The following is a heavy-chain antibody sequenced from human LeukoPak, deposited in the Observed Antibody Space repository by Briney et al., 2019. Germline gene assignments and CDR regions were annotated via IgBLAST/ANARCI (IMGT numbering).Heavy chain of an antibody. CDR2: MSYSGTS. V-gene: IGHV4-59*08. CDR1: GGSIKTYY. Sequence: SETLSLTCTVSGGSIKTYYWSWSRQSPGKGLEWIGSMSYSGTSNYIPSLKSRVSMTIDISKNQFSLKLTSVTAADTALYFCAAGSRPYYSNYMALWGRGPRLSVSS. J-gene: IGHJ6*03. CDR3: AAGSRPYYSNYMAL.